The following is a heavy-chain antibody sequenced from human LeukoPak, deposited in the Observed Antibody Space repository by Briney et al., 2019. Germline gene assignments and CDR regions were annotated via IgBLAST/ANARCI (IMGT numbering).Heavy chain of an antibody. CDR3: AKSKMTTPPDY. CDR2: IKQDGSEK. J-gene: IGHJ4*02. Sequence: GSLRLSCAASGFTFSSYWMSWVRQAPGKGVEWVANIKQDGSEKYYVDSVKGRFTISRDNAKNSLYLQMNSLRAEDTAVYYCAKSKMTTPPDYWGQGTLVTVSS. CDR1: GFTFSSYW. V-gene: IGHV3-7*01. D-gene: IGHD1-1*01.